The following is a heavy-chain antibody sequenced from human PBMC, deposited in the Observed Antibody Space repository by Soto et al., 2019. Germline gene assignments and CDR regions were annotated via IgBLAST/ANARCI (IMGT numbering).Heavy chain of an antibody. CDR2: TNAGNGNT. CDR1: GYTFTSYA. V-gene: IGHV1-3*01. Sequence: GASVKVSCKASGYTFTSYAMHWVRQAPGQRLEWMGWTNAGNGNTKYSQKFQGRVTITRDTSASTAYMELSSLRSEDTAVYYCARDRKLKNWNWYYLDYWGQGTLVTVSS. D-gene: IGHD1-7*01. J-gene: IGHJ4*02. CDR3: ARDRKLKNWNWYYLDY.